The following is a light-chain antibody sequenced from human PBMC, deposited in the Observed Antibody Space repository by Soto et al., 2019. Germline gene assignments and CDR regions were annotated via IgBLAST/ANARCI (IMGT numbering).Light chain of an antibody. CDR1: TGAVTSDSY. V-gene: IGLV7-43*01. Sequence: QAVVTQESSLTVSTGGTVILTCASSTGAVTSDSYANWIQQKPGQAPRALIYSTSNKHYWTPARFSGSLLGDKAALTLSSVQPEDEADYYCLRYNGGVPSWVFGGGTKVTV. CDR2: STS. J-gene: IGLJ3*02. CDR3: LRYNGGVPSWV.